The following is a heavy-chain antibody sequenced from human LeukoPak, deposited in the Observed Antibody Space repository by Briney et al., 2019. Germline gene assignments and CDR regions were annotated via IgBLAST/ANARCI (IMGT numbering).Heavy chain of an antibody. CDR3: ARDLGPPSSVTHWYFDL. CDR2: ISGSGGST. CDR1: GFTFSSYA. V-gene: IGHV3-23*01. D-gene: IGHD2-21*02. J-gene: IGHJ2*01. Sequence: GGSLRLSCAASGFTFSSYAMSWVRQAPGKGLEWVSAISGSGGSTYYADSVKGRFTISRDNSKNTLYLQMNSLRAEDTAVYYCARDLGPPSSVTHWYFDLWGRGTLVTVSS.